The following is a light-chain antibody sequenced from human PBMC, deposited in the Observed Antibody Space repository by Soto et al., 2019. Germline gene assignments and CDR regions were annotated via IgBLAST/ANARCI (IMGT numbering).Light chain of an antibody. V-gene: IGLV1-47*01. J-gene: IGLJ1*01. CDR1: SSNVGSNY. CDR3: AAWDDSLSVFYV. Sequence: QSVLTQPPSASWTPGQRVTISCSGSSSNVGSNYVCWYQQLPGTAPKLLIYRNNQRPSGVPDRFSGSKSGTSASLAISGLRSEDEADYYCAAWDDSLSVFYVFGTGTKVTVL. CDR2: RNN.